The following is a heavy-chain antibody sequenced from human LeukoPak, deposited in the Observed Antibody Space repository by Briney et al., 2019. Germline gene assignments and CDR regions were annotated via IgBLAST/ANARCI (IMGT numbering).Heavy chain of an antibody. CDR3: ASSADFWSGYYTAYYFDY. D-gene: IGHD3-3*01. V-gene: IGHV4-39*01. CDR2: IYYSGST. Sequence: SETLSLTCTVSGGSISSSSYYWGWIRQPPGKGLEWIGSIYYSGSTYYNPSLKSRVTISVDTSKNQFSLKLSSVTAADTAVYYCASSADFWSGYYTAYYFDYWGQGTLVTVSS. CDR1: GGSISSSSYY. J-gene: IGHJ4*02.